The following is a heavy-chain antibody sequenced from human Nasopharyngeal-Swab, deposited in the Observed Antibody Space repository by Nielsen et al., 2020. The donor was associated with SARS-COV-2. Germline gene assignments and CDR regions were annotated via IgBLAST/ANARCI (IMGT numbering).Heavy chain of an antibody. D-gene: IGHD2-2*01. J-gene: IGHJ5*02. CDR2: ISGSGGST. CDR3: AKSSRIVVVPAAKWFDP. V-gene: IGHV3-23*01. CDR1: GFTLSSYA. Sequence: GESLKISCAASGFTLSSYAMSWVRQAPGKGLEWVSAISGSGGSTYYADSVKGRFTISRDNSKNTLYLQMNSLRAEDTAVYYCAKSSRIVVVPAAKWFDPWGQGTLVTVSS.